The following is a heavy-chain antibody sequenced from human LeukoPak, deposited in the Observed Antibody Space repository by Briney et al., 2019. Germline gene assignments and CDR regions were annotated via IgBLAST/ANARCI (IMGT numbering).Heavy chain of an antibody. CDR2: ISGSGGST. J-gene: IGHJ4*02. D-gene: IGHD3-10*01. CDR3: AKEKTSYYGSGSYDY. V-gene: IGHV3-23*01. CDR1: GFTFSSYA. Sequence: GGSLRLSCAASGFTFSSYAVNWVRQAPGKGLEWVSAISGSGGSTYYADSVKGRFTISRDNSKNTLYLQMNSLRAEDTAVYYCAKEKTSYYGSGSYDYWGQGTLVTVSS.